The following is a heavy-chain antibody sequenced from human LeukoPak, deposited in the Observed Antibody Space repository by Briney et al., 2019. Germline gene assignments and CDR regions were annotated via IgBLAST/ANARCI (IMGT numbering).Heavy chain of an antibody. CDR2: INHSGST. Sequence: ASETLSLTCAVYGGSFSGYYWSWIRQPPGKGLEWIGEINHSGSTNYNPSLKSRVTISVDTSKNQSSLKLSSVTAADTAVYYCASFSSSWRGSWFDPWGQGTLVTVSS. CDR3: ASFSSSWRGSWFDP. CDR1: GGSFSGYY. J-gene: IGHJ5*02. D-gene: IGHD6-13*01. V-gene: IGHV4-34*01.